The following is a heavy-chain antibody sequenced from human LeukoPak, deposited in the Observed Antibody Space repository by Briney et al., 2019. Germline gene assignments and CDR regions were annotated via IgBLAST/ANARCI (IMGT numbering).Heavy chain of an antibody. CDR3: ARAGEYSSSWYSPYYYYGMDV. V-gene: IGHV3-48*02. J-gene: IGHJ6*02. Sequence: GGSLRLSCAASGFTFSSYSMNWVRQAPGKGLEWVSYISSSSSTIYYADSLKGRFTISRDNAKNSLYLQMNSLRDEDTAVYYCARAGEYSSSWYSPYYYYGMDVWGQGTTVTVSS. CDR2: ISSSSSTI. D-gene: IGHD6-13*01. CDR1: GFTFSSYS.